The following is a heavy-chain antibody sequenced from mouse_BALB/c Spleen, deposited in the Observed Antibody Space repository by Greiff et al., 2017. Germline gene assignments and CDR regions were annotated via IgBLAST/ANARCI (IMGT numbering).Heavy chain of an antibody. Sequence: EVHLVESGGGLVQPGGSRKLSCAASGFTFSSFGMHWVRQAPEKGLEWVAYISSGSSTIYYADTVKGRFTISRDNPKNTLFLQMTSLRSEDTAMYYCARGYGNYPLFDYWGQGTTLTVSS. V-gene: IGHV5-17*02. J-gene: IGHJ2*01. CDR3: ARGYGNYPLFDY. CDR1: GFTFSSFG. CDR2: ISSGSSTI. D-gene: IGHD2-10*02.